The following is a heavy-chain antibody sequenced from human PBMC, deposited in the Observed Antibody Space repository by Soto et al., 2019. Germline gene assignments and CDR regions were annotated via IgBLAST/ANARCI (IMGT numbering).Heavy chain of an antibody. J-gene: IGHJ5*02. CDR3: ARSPGGVFGIIIEGTTWFAP. CDR2: INPNGGST. CDR1: GDTFTSYY. V-gene: IGHV1-46*01. D-gene: IGHD3-16*01. Sequence: ASVKVSCKAPGDTFTSYYMHWVRQAPGHGLEWMGVINPNGGSTRFAQKFQGRVTMTSDTSTSTVYMELRGLTSEDTAVYYCARSPGGVFGIIIEGTTWFAPWGQGTLVTVSS.